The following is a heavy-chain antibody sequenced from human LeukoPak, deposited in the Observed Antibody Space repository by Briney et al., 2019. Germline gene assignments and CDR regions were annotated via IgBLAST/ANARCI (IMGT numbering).Heavy chain of an antibody. V-gene: IGHV4-34*01. CDR1: GGPFSGYY. CDR2: INHSGST. D-gene: IGHD5-12*01. Sequence: SETLSLTCAVYGGPFSGYYWSWIRQPPGKGLEWIGEINHSGSTNYNPSLKSRVTISVDTSKNQFSLKLSSVTAADTAVYYCARGHPVDIVATISGGNWFDPWGQGTLVTVSS. J-gene: IGHJ5*02. CDR3: ARGHPVDIVATISGGNWFDP.